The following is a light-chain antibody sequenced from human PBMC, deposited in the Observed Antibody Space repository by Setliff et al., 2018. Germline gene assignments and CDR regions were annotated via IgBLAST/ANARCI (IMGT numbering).Light chain of an antibody. J-gene: IGLJ1*01. CDR2: EVT. CDR3: SAYTSSSTYV. V-gene: IGLV2-14*01. CDR1: IGDVGAYDF. Sequence: QSALAQPASVSGSPGQSITISCSGTIGDVGAYDFVSWYQHYPGKAPKLVIYEVTNRPSGISNRFSGSKSGNSASLIISGLQAEDEADYYCSAYTSSSTYVFGTGTKVTVL.